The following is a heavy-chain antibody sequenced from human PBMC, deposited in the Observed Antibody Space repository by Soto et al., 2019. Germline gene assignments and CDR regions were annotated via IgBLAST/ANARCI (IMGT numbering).Heavy chain of an antibody. D-gene: IGHD3-9*01. J-gene: IGHJ3*02. CDR1: GFTFSGYW. V-gene: IGHV3-74*01. CDR3: ARETIRSFDI. Sequence: PGGSLRLSCVASGFTFSGYWMHWVRQAPGKGLVWVSHSNSDGSSTSYADSLKGRFTISRDNAKNTLYLQMNSLRVEDTAVYYCARETIRSFDIWGQGTMVTVSS. CDR2: SNSDGSST.